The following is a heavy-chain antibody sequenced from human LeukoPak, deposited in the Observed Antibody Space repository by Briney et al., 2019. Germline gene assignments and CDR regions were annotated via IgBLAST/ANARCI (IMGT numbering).Heavy chain of an antibody. CDR1: GYTFTSYW. CDR3: ARTGTTPYDAFDI. D-gene: IGHD4-17*01. CDR2: IYPDDSDT. J-gene: IGHJ3*02. V-gene: IGHV5-51*01. Sequence: GESLKISCKGAGYTFTSYWIGWVLQMPGKGLEWMGIIYPDDSDTRYSPSFQGQVSISADKSISTAYLQWSSLKAWDTAMYYCARTGTTPYDAFDIWGQGTLVTVSS.